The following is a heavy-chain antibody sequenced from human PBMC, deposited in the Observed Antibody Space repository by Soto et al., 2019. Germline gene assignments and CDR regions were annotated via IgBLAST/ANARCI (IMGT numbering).Heavy chain of an antibody. CDR1: GFTFTNFG. V-gene: IGHV3-33*06. D-gene: IGHD2-8*01. Sequence: GGSMRLSCAASGFTFTNFGMHWGRQAPGKGLEWVAIIWYDGSHKYYADSVKGRFTISRDNSKNTLFLQMNSLRGEDTAVYYCAKKAGLVSLYPPEFDPRGQGTLVTVSS. CDR3: AKKAGLVSLYPPEFDP. J-gene: IGHJ5*02. CDR2: IWYDGSHK.